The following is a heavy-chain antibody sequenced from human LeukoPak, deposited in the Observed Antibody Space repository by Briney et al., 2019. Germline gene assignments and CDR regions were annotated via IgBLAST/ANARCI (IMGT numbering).Heavy chain of an antibody. CDR1: GGTFSSYA. Sequence: ASVKVSCKASGGTFSSYAISWVRQAPGQGLEWMGRIIPILGIANYAQKFQGRVTITADKSTSTAYMELSSLRSEDTAVYYCASSMITFGGVPYYFDHWGQGTLVTVSS. V-gene: IGHV1-69*04. J-gene: IGHJ4*02. D-gene: IGHD3-16*01. CDR3: ASSMITFGGVPYYFDH. CDR2: IIPILGIA.